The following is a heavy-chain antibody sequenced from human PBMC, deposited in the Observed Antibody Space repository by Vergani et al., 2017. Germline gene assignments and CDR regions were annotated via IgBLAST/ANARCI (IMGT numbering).Heavy chain of an antibody. Sequence: QVRLQESGPGLVKPSETLSLTCSVPGGSMSGHYWSWIRQPPGKELEWIGYMYHSGSTNYNPSLETRVTISRDTSKNQFSLKLNSVTAADTAVYYCGRVADFYGLGSRLLDLWGQGILVTVSS. CDR3: GRVADFYGLGSRLLDL. V-gene: IGHV4-59*11. J-gene: IGHJ5*02. D-gene: IGHD3-10*01. CDR1: GGSMSGHY. CDR2: MYHSGST.